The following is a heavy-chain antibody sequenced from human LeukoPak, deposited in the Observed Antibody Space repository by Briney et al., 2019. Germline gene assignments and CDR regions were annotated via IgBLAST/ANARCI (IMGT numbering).Heavy chain of an antibody. CDR2: ISYDGSNK. CDR1: GFTFSNYY. CDR3: AREGSVVVTAIPTDY. Sequence: GRSLRLSCAASGFTFSNYYMNWVRQAPGKGLEWVAVISYDGSNKYYADSVKGRFTISRDNSKNTLYLQLNSLRAEDTAVYYCAREGSVVVTAIPTDYWGQGTLVTVSS. J-gene: IGHJ4*02. D-gene: IGHD2-21*02. V-gene: IGHV3-30*04.